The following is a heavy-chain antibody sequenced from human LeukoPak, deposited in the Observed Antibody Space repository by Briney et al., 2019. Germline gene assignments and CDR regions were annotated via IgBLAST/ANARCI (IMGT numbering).Heavy chain of an antibody. D-gene: IGHD1-7*01. CDR3: ASLPTDNWNYSD. CDR2: IYYSGST. Sequence: SETLSLSCTVSGVSISSNRYYWGWIRQPPGKGLEWIGSIYYSGSTYYNPSLKSRVTISVDTSKNLLSLKLSSVTAADTAVYYCASLPTDNWNYSDWGQGTLVTVSS. CDR1: GVSISSNRYY. J-gene: IGHJ4*02. V-gene: IGHV4-39*01.